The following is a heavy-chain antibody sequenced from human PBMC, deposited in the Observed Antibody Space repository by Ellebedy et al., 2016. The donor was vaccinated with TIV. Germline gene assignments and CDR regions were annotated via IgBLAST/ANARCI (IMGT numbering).Heavy chain of an antibody. V-gene: IGHV3-53*01. CDR1: GFTVSSNY. Sequence: GGSLRLXXAASGFTVSSNYMSWVRQAPGKGLEWVSVIYSGGSTYYADSVKGRFTISRDNSKNTLYLQMNSLGAEDTAVYYCAKDLYSGYDYLSWGQGTLVTVSS. CDR2: IYSGGST. CDR3: AKDLYSGYDYLS. D-gene: IGHD5-12*01. J-gene: IGHJ4*02.